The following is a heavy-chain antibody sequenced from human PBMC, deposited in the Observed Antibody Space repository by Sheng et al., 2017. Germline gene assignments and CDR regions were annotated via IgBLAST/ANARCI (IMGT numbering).Heavy chain of an antibody. CDR2: IATDGGET. Sequence: EVQLVESGGGLVLPGGSLRLSCSASGFFFSDYWMHWVRQVPGKGLVWVSRIATDGGETYYADSVKGRFTISRDNAKNTLYLQMNSLRGEDTAVYYCARENWGVDYWGQGALVTVSS. V-gene: IGHV3-74*01. J-gene: IGHJ4*02. CDR3: ARENWGVDY. D-gene: IGHD3-16*01. CDR1: GFFFSDYW.